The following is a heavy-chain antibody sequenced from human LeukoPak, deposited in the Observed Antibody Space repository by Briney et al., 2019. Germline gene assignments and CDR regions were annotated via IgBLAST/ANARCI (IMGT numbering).Heavy chain of an antibody. CDR3: ARGTSITMIVEYYFDY. J-gene: IGHJ4*02. Sequence: PSETLSLTCTVSGGSISSSSYYWGWIRQPPGKGLEWIGSIYYSGSTYYNPSLKSRVTISVDTSKNQFSLKLSSVTAADTAVYYCARGTSITMIVEYYFDYWGQGTLVTVSS. CDR2: IYYSGST. CDR1: GGSISSSSYY. V-gene: IGHV4-39*07. D-gene: IGHD3-22*01.